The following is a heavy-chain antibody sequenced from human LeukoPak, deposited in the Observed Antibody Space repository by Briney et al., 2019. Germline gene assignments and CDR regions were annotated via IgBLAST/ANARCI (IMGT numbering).Heavy chain of an antibody. D-gene: IGHD3-22*01. CDR3: ARSSGYIYYFDY. V-gene: IGHV1-69*13. CDR2: IIPIFGTA. Sequence: SVKVSCKASGYTFTGYYMHWVRQAPGQGLEWMGGIIPIFGTANYAQKFQGRVTITADESTSTAYMELSSLRSEDTAVYYCARSSGYIYYFDYWGQGTLVTVSS. J-gene: IGHJ4*02. CDR1: GYTFTGYY.